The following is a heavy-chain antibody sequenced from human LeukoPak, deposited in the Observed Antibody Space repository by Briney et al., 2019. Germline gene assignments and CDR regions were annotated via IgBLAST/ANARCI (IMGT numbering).Heavy chain of an antibody. CDR3: ARDAPLYYFDY. V-gene: IGHV3-48*02. Sequence: AGGSLRLSCAASGFTFSNYNMNWVRQAPGKGLEWVSYISSSSSSIYYADSVKGRFTISRDNAKNSLYLQMNSLRDVDTAVYYCARDAPLYYFDYWGQGTLVTVS. CDR2: ISSSSSSI. J-gene: IGHJ4*02. CDR1: GFTFSNYN.